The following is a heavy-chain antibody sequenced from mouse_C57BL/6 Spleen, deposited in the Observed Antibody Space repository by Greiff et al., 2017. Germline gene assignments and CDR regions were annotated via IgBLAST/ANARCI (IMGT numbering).Heavy chain of an antibody. D-gene: IGHD1-1*01. J-gene: IGHJ4*01. CDR3: ARTHYYGSSWYAMDY. V-gene: IGHV1-50*01. Sequence: QVQLKQPGAELVKPGASVKLSCKASGYTFTSYWMPWVKQRPGQGLEWIGEIDPSDSYTNYNQKFKGKATLTVDPSSSTAYMQISSLTSEDSAVYYGARTHYYGSSWYAMDYWGQGTSVTVSS. CDR1: GYTFTSYW. CDR2: IDPSDSYT.